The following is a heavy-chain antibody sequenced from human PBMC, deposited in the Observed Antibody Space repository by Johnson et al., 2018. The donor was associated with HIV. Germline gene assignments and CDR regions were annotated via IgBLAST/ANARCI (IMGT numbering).Heavy chain of an antibody. CDR2: IYSGGST. CDR1: GFPFSSYG. CDR3: ARESVALVAFDI. V-gene: IGHV3-66*01. Sequence: VQVVESGGGVVQPGRSLRLSCAASGFPFSSYGMHWVRQAPGKGLEWVSVIYSGGSTYYADSVKGRFTISRDNSKNTLYLQMNSLRAEDTAVYYCARESVALVAFDIWGQGTMVTVSS. J-gene: IGHJ3*02. D-gene: IGHD6-13*01.